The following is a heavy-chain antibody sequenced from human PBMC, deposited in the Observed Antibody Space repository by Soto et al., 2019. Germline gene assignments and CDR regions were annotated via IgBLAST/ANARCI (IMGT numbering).Heavy chain of an antibody. CDR1: GYTLTELS. Sequence: APVKVSCKVSGYTLTELSMHWVRQAPGKGLEWMGGFDPEDGETIYAQKFQGRVTMTEDTSTDTAYMELSSLRSEDTAVYYCATERPDDNSSSPALGDYWGQGTLVTVSS. D-gene: IGHD6-13*01. V-gene: IGHV1-24*01. J-gene: IGHJ4*02. CDR3: ATERPDDNSSSPALGDY. CDR2: FDPEDGET.